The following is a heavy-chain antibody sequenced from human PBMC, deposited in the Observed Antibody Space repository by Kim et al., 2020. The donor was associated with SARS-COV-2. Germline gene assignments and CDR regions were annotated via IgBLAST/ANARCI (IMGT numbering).Heavy chain of an antibody. V-gene: IGHV4-39*01. J-gene: IGHJ4*02. Sequence: SETLSLTCTVSGGSISSRNYYWGWIRQPPGKGLQWVASIYYSGSTYYNPSLKSRVTISVDTSKNQFSLKLSSVTAADTAVYYCARHLRGTPDDYWGQGT. D-gene: IGHD1-26*01. CDR2: IYYSGST. CDR1: GGSISSRNYY. CDR3: ARHLRGTPDDY.